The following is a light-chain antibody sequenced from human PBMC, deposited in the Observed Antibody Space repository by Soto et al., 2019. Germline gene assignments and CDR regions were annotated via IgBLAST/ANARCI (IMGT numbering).Light chain of an antibody. Sequence: DIQMTQSPSTLSASVGDRGTMTCRASHTITRGMAWYQQNPGKAPKLLISDASTLESGVPSRFSGSRSGTEFTLTISSLQPDDFETYHCQQFNSYPITFGQGTRLEIK. CDR1: HTITRG. V-gene: IGKV1-5*01. CDR3: QQFNSYPIT. CDR2: DAS. J-gene: IGKJ5*01.